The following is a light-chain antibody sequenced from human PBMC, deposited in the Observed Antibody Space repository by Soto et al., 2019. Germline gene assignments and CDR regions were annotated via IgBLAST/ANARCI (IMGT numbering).Light chain of an antibody. CDR2: DVT. Sequence: QSALTQPRSVSGSPGQSVTISCTGTSSDVGGYNYVSWYQQHPGKAPKLMLYDVTKRPSGVPDRFSGSKSGNTASLTISGLQAEDDADYYCCSYAGSSTFVVFGGGTKLTVL. J-gene: IGLJ2*01. CDR3: CSYAGSSTFVV. V-gene: IGLV2-11*01. CDR1: SSDVGGYNY.